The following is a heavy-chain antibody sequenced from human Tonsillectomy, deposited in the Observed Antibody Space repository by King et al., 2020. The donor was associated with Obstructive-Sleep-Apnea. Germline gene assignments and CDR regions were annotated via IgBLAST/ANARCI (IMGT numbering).Heavy chain of an antibody. D-gene: IGHD3-16*01. Sequence: LQLQESGPGLVKPSETLSLTCTVSGVSIRSSSYYWGWIRQPPGKGLEWIGSIYYSGNTYYNPSLTSRVTQSVDTSKNQYSLNLSSVTAADTAVYNCARGWGSFDYWGQGTLVTVSS. J-gene: IGHJ4*02. CDR1: GVSIRSSSYY. CDR2: IYYSGNT. V-gene: IGHV4-39*07. CDR3: ARGWGSFDY.